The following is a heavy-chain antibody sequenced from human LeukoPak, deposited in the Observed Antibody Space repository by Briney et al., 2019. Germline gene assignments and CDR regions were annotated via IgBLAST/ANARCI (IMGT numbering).Heavy chain of an antibody. D-gene: IGHD3-3*01. CDR2: ISTGGSTI. Sequence: GGSLRLSCAVSGFTFSSYEMNWVRQAPGKGLEWVSYISTGGSTIYYADSVKGRFTISRDNAKNSLYLQMNRLRAEDTAVYYCARGEWFDNWGQGTLATVSS. V-gene: IGHV3-48*03. CDR3: ARGEWFDN. CDR1: GFTFSSYE. J-gene: IGHJ4*02.